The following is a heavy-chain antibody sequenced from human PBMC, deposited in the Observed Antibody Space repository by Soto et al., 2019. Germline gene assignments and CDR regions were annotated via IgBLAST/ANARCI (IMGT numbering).Heavy chain of an antibody. CDR3: ATAVGGSSTSCCTGYYYYGMDV. Sequence: GVSVKLACKVSGYTSTEISMDGVPQAHGKGLEWMGGFDPEDGETIYAQKFQGRVTMTEDTSTDTAYMELSSLRSEDTAVYYCATAVGGSSTSCCTGYYYYGMDVWGQGTTVTVSS. D-gene: IGHD2-2*01. J-gene: IGHJ6*02. V-gene: IGHV1-24*01. CDR1: GYTSTEIS. CDR2: FDPEDGET.